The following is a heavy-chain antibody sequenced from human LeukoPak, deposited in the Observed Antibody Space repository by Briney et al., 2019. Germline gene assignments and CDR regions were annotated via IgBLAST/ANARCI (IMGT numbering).Heavy chain of an antibody. D-gene: IGHD6-13*01. V-gene: IGHV1-69*04. Sequence: ASVKVSCKASGGTFSSYAISWVRQAPGQGLEWMGRIIPILGIANYAQKFQGRVTITADKSTSTAYMELSRLRSDDTAVYYCAREDSSSWYLDYWGQGTLVTVSS. CDR1: GGTFSSYA. J-gene: IGHJ4*02. CDR2: IIPILGIA. CDR3: AREDSSSWYLDY.